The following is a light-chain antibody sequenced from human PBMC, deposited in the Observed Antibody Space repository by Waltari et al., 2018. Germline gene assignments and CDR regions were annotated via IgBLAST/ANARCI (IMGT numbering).Light chain of an antibody. J-gene: IGLJ2*01. Sequence: QSALTQPASVSGSPGQSLTISCTGTSTYVGRYTYVSLYQQSPAKAPQLIIYDVTQRPSGISTRFSGSKSGNTASLTISGLQAEDEADYFCNSHSTTTPVVFGGGTKVTVL. CDR1: STYVGRYTY. V-gene: IGLV2-14*03. CDR3: NSHSTTTPVV. CDR2: DVT.